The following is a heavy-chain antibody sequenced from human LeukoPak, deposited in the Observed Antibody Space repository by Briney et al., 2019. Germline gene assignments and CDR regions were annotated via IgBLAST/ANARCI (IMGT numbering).Heavy chain of an antibody. CDR3: ARHDYGGNLSPLGY. Sequence: SETLSLTCSVSGGSISSSSYYWDWIRQPPGKGLEWIGGISYSGSTYYNPSLESRVTMPVDTSNNQFSLKLSSVTAADTAVYYCARHDYGGNLSPLGYWGQGTLVTVSS. V-gene: IGHV4-39*01. J-gene: IGHJ4*02. CDR1: GGSISSSSYY. CDR2: ISYSGST. D-gene: IGHD4-23*01.